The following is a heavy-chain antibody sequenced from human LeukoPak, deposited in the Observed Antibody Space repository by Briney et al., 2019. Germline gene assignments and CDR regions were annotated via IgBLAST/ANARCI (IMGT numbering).Heavy chain of an antibody. V-gene: IGHV1-8*03. CDR3: ARVTHYYYYYYMDV. Sequence: ASVKVSCKASGYTFTSYDINCVRQATGQELEWMGWMNPNSGNTGYAQTFQGRVTITRNTSISTAYMELSSLRSEDTAVYYCARVTHYYYYYYMDVWGKGTTVTVSS. J-gene: IGHJ6*03. CDR1: GYTFTSYD. CDR2: MNPNSGNT.